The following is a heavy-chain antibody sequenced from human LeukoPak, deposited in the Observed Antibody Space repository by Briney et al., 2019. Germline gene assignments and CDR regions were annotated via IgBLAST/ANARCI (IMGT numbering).Heavy chain of an antibody. Sequence: SGTLSLTCGVSGGSITSTNWWSWVRQPPGQGLEWIGEVSLSGLTNYNPSLSSRIIMALDTSKNHLSLHLTSVTAADTTVYYCSRENGAFSPFGYWGQGYLVTVLS. CDR2: VSLSGLT. D-gene: IGHD2-8*01. J-gene: IGHJ4*02. V-gene: IGHV4-4*02. CDR1: GGSITSTNW. CDR3: SRENGAFSPFGY.